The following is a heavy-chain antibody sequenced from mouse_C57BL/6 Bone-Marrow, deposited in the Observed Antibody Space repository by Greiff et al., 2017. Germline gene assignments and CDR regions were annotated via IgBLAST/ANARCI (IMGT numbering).Heavy chain of an antibody. D-gene: IGHD1-1*01. CDR1: GFNIKDDY. CDR2: IDPENGDT. CDR3: NHYGRGYGYFEY. V-gene: IGHV14-4*01. J-gene: IGHJ2*01. Sequence: VQLQQSGAELVRPGASVKLSCTASGFNIKDDYMHWVKQRPEQGLEWIGWIDPENGDTEYASKFQGKATITADASSNTAYLQLSSLTSEDTAVCCRNHYGRGYGYFEYWGQGTTLTGST.